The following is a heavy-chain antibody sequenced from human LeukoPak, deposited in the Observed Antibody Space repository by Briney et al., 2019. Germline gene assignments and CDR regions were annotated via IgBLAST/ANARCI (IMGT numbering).Heavy chain of an antibody. V-gene: IGHV4-39*01. CDR2: IYYSGST. D-gene: IGHD3-10*01. CDR3: ARKRWFGELSWFDP. Sequence: PSETLSLTCAVSGGSISRSSYYWGWIRQPPGKGLEWIGSIYYSGSTYYNPSLKSRVTISVDTSKNQFSLKLSSVTAADTAVYDCARKRWFGELSWFDPWGQGTLVTVSA. J-gene: IGHJ5*02. CDR1: GGSISRSSYY.